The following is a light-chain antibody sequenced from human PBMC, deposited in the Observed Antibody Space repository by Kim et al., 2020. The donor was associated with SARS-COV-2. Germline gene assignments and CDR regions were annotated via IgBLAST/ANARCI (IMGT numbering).Light chain of an antibody. CDR3: QTWGTGIHVV. CDR1: SGNSSYA. V-gene: IGLV4-69*01. CDR2: INSDGSH. Sequence: VKLTCTLSSGNSSYAIAWHQQQPEKGPRYLMKINSDGSHSKGDGIPDRFSGSSSGAERYLTISSLQSEDEADYYCQTWGTGIHVVFGGGTKLTVL. J-gene: IGLJ2*01.